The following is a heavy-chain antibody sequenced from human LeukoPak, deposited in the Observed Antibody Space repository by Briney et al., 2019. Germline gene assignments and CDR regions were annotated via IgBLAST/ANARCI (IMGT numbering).Heavy chain of an antibody. CDR1: GFTFSSYS. V-gene: IGHV3-21*01. D-gene: IGHD1-26*01. CDR3: ARRPLYSGSYST. CDR2: ISSSSSYI. Sequence: PGGSLRLSCAASGFTFSSYSMNWVRQAPGKGLEWVSSISSSSSYIYYADSVKGRFTISRDDAKNSLYLQMNSLRAEDTAVYYCARRPLYSGSYSTWGQGTLVTVSS. J-gene: IGHJ1*01.